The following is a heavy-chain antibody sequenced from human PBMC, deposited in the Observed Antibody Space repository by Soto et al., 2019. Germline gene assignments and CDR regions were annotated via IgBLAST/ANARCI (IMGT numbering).Heavy chain of an antibody. Sequence: GGSLRLSCAASAFTFNNYAIIWVRQAPGKGLEWVSGIGGSGRTTYYADSVKGRFTISRDNSNNTLFLQMNSLRAEDTAVYYCAKSRYSDSSGDFYDYWGQGTLVTVSS. CDR1: AFTFNNYA. J-gene: IGHJ4*02. CDR2: IGGSGRTT. D-gene: IGHD3-22*01. V-gene: IGHV3-23*01. CDR3: AKSRYSDSSGDFYDY.